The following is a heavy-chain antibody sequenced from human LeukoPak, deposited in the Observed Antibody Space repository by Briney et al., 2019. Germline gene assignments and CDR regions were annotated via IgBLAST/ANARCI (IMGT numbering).Heavy chain of an antibody. Sequence: ASVKVSCKASGYTFTGYYMHWVRQAPGQGLEWMGWINPNSGGTNYAQKFQGRVTMTRDTSISTAYMELSRLRSDDTAVYHCARGSVVPAAPYSYWGQGTLVTVSS. CDR3: ARGSVVPAAPYSY. D-gene: IGHD2-2*01. CDR1: GYTFTGYY. V-gene: IGHV1-2*02. CDR2: INPNSGGT. J-gene: IGHJ4*02.